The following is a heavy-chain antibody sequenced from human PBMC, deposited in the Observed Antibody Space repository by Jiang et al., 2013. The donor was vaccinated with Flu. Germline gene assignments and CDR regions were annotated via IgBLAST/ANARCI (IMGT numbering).Heavy chain of an antibody. V-gene: IGHV4-4*07. CDR1: GYSSTSYY. Sequence: KSSETLSLTCTVSGYSSTSYYWTWIRQTAGKGLEWIGRMYSSGTTNYSPSLQSRVTMSVDTSKNQFSLKLRSVTAADTAMYYCAITYYFDSSDYFSNDAFNVWGRGTMVTVSS. CDR3: AITYYFDSSDYFSNDAFNV. J-gene: IGHJ3*01. D-gene: IGHD3-22*01. CDR2: MYSSGTT.